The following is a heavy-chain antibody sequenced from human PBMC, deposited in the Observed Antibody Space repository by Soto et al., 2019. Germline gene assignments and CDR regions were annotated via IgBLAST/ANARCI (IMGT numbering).Heavy chain of an antibody. V-gene: IGHV4-59*01. CDR2: IHYSGST. CDR3: ARDRGYSGYEHDYGDYPYYHYYMDV. D-gene: IGHD5-12*01. CDR1: GGSISSYY. J-gene: IGHJ6*03. Sequence: SETLSLTCTVSGGSISSYYWSWIRQPPGKGLEWIGYIHYSGSTNYNPSLKSRVTISVDTSKNQFSLKLSSVTAADTAVYYCARDRGYSGYEHDYGDYPYYHYYMDVWGKGTTVTVSS.